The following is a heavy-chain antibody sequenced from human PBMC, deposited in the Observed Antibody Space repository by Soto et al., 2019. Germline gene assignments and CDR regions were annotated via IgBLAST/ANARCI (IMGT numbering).Heavy chain of an antibody. CDR3: ARDLGSGGNADDAFDI. CDR2: INPSGGST. J-gene: IGHJ3*02. CDR1: GYTFTSYY. V-gene: IGHV1-46*01. Sequence: GASVKVSCKASGYTFTSYYMHWVRQAPGQGLEWMGIINPSGGSTSYAQKFQGRVTMTRDTSTSTVYMELSSLRSEDTAVYYCARDLGSGGNADDAFDIWGQGTMVTVSS. D-gene: IGHD2-15*01.